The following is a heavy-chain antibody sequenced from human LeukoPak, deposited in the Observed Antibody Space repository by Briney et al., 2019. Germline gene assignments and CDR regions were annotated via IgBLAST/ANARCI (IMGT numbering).Heavy chain of an antibody. Sequence: PGGSLRLSCAASGFTFDDYAMHWVRQTPGKGLEWVSGISWNGGSTGYADSVKGRFTISRDNAKNSLYLQMNSLRAEDTALYYCARVSIRGARRAFDIWGQGTMVTVSS. CDR1: GFTFDDYA. J-gene: IGHJ3*02. CDR2: ISWNGGST. D-gene: IGHD3-10*01. CDR3: ARVSIRGARRAFDI. V-gene: IGHV3-20*04.